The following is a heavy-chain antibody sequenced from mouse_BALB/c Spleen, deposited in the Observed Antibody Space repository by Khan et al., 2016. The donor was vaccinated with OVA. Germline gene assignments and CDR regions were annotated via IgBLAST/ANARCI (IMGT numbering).Heavy chain of an antibody. D-gene: IGHD2-4*01. J-gene: IGHJ4*01. CDR2: INTYTGES. V-gene: IGHV9-3-1*01. Sequence: QIQLVQSGPELKKPGETVKISCKASGYTFTNYGMNWVKQAPGKGLKWMGWINTYTGESTYAGDFKGRFAFSLETSASTAYLQINHLKNEDTATYFCTRRISYFALDYWGQGTSVTVSS. CDR3: TRRISYFALDY. CDR1: GYTFTNYG.